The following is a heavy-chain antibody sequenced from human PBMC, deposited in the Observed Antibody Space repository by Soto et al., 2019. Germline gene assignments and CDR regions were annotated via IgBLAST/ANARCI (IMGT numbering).Heavy chain of an antibody. CDR1: GGSISIGGYY. V-gene: IGHV4-31*03. CDR2: IHYSGST. CDR3: ARTTLFGAFDY. D-gene: IGHD3-10*01. J-gene: IGHJ4*02. Sequence: SETLSLTCTVSGGSISIGGYYWSWIRQNPGKGLEWIGYIHYSGSTYYNPSLKSRMTISVDTSKNEFSLNVTSVTAADMAVYFCARTTLFGAFDYWGQGTQVTVSS.